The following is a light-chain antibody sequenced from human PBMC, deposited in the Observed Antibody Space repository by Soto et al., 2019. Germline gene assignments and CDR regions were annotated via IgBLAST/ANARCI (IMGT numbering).Light chain of an antibody. J-gene: IGKJ1*01. CDR1: PSVSSSY. CDR2: GAS. CDR3: QQYGSSPWT. Sequence: PTPLSLSPGERATLSCRASPSVSSSYLAWYQQKPGQAPRLLIYGASSRATGIPDRFSGSGSGTEFTLTISSLQSEDFAVYYCQQYGSSPWTFGQGTKVDIK. V-gene: IGKV3-20*01.